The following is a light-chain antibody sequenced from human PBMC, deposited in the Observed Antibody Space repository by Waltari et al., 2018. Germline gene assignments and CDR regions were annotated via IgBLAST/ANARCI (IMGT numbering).Light chain of an antibody. CDR3: QQYNNWPPVT. V-gene: IGKV3-15*01. CDR1: QSVSSN. Sequence: CRASQSVSSNLAWYQQKPGQAPRILIYGASTRATGIPARFSGSGSGTEFTLTISSLQSEDFAVYYCQQYNNWPPVTFGQGTKLEIK. CDR2: GAS. J-gene: IGKJ2*01.